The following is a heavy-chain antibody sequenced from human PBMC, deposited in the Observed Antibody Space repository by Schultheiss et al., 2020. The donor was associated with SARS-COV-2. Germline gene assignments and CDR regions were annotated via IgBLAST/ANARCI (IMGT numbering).Heavy chain of an antibody. CDR2: IDWDDDK. V-gene: IGHV2-70*11. D-gene: IGHD4-23*01. CDR3: ARITVVTPNGMDV. J-gene: IGHJ6*02. Sequence: SVPTLVPPTMKRTLTCTFSGFSLSTSGMCVSWIRQPPGKALEWLARIDWDDDKYYSTSLKTRLTISKDTSKNQVVLTMTNMDPVDTATYYCARITVVTPNGMDVWGQGTTVTVSS. CDR1: GFSLSTSGMC.